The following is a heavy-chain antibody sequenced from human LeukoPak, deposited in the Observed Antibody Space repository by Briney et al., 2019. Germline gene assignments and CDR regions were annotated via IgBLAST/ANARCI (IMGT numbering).Heavy chain of an antibody. J-gene: IGHJ4*02. V-gene: IGHV3-48*01. CDR2: ISSSSSTI. CDR1: GFTFSSYS. Sequence: GGSLRLSCAASGFTFSSYSMNWVRQAPGKGLEWVSYISSSSSTIYYADSVEGRFTISRDNAKNSLYLQMNSLRAEDTAVYYCASRAYEYQFDYWGQGTLVTVSS. D-gene: IGHD2-2*01. CDR3: ASRAYEYQFDY.